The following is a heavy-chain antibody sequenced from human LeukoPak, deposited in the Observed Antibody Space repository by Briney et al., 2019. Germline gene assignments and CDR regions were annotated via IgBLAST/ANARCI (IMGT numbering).Heavy chain of an antibody. V-gene: IGHV3-21*01. CDR3: ARDPYSGGYGAYYYYYMDV. J-gene: IGHJ6*03. CDR1: GFTFSTYT. CDR2: ITTSSSYM. Sequence: GGSLRLSCAASGFTFSTYTMNWVRQAPGKGLEWVSSITTSSSYMFYADSVGGRFTISRDNAENSLYLQMNSLRDEDTAVYYCARDPYSGGYGAYYYYYMDVWGKGTTVTVSS. D-gene: IGHD6-19*01.